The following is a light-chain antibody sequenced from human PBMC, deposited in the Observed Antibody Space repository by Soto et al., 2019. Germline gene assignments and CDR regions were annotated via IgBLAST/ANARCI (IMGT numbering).Light chain of an antibody. CDR1: QSLSVS. V-gene: IGKV3-15*01. J-gene: IGKJ4*01. CDR3: QQYYKWPSIS. CDR2: GAS. Sequence: EIVMTQSPATLSVSSGERATLSCRASQSLSVSLAWYQQKPGQAPRLLIYGASTRANGVPDRFSGSGFGTDFTLTTSSLQSEDFAAYYCQQYYKWPSISFGGGTKVDIK.